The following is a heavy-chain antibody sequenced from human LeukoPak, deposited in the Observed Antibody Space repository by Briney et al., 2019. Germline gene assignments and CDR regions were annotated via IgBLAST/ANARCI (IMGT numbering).Heavy chain of an antibody. D-gene: IGHD3-10*01. V-gene: IGHV4-34*01. CDR1: GGSFSGYY. Sequence: SETLSLTCAVYGGSFSGYYWSWIRQPPGKGPEWIGEINHSGSTNYNPSLKSRVTISVDTSKNQFSLKLSSVTAADTAVYYCARGRIGSGSYHIDYWGQGTLVTVSS. CDR2: INHSGST. CDR3: ARGRIGSGSYHIDY. J-gene: IGHJ4*02.